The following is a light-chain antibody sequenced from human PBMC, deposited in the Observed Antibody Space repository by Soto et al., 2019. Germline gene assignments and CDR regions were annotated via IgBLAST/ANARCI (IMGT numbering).Light chain of an antibody. J-gene: IGLJ2*01. CDR1: SSDIGSYDL. CDR2: EVN. Sequence: QSALTQPASVSGSPGQSITISCTGDSSDIGSYDLVSWYQQNPGKTPRLIIYEVNKRPWGVSNRFSGSKSGNTASLTISGLQAEDEAEYYCCSYTSSNTLVFGGGTKVTVL. V-gene: IGLV2-23*02. CDR3: CSYTSSNTLV.